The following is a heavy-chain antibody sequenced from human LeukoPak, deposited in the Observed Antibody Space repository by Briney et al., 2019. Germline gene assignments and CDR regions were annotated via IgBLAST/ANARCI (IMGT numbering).Heavy chain of an antibody. CDR2: ITGSGDTT. V-gene: IGHV3-23*01. Sequence: PGGSLRLSCAASGSIFRNYALSGVRKAPGKGLEWVSAITGSGDTTYYADSVKGRFTISRDNSKNTLYVEMNTLRAEDTAVYYCAKWGDYDILTGYYVSDFWGQGALVTVSS. CDR3: AKWGDYDILTGYYVSDF. J-gene: IGHJ4*02. D-gene: IGHD3-9*01. CDR1: GSIFRNYA.